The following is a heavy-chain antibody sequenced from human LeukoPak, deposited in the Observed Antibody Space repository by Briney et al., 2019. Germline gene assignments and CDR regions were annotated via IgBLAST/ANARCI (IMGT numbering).Heavy chain of an antibody. D-gene: IGHD5-18*01. J-gene: IGHJ4*02. V-gene: IGHV1-3*01. Sequence: ASVKVSCKASGYTFTSYAMHWVRQAPGQRLEWMGWIDAGNGNTKYSQKFQGRVTITRDTSASTAYMELSSLRSEDTAVYYCARPREIQLWSPAAEYYFDYWGQGTLVTVSS. CDR2: IDAGNGNT. CDR3: ARPREIQLWSPAAEYYFDY. CDR1: GYTFTSYA.